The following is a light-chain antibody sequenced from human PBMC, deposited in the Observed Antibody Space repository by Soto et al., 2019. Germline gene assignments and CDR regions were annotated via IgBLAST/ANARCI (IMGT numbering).Light chain of an antibody. V-gene: IGKV3-20*01. CDR1: QSVSSSY. Sequence: EIVLTQSPGTLSLSPGERATLSCRASQSVSSSYLAWYQQKPGQAPRLLIYGASSRATGIPDRFSGSGSETYFTVTFGRLETEGFEVDYCQQYGSSSWTFGQGTKVVLK. CDR2: GAS. J-gene: IGKJ1*01. CDR3: QQYGSSSWT.